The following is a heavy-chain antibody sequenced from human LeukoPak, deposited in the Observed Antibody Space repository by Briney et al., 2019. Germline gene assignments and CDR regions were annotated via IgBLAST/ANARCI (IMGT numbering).Heavy chain of an antibody. V-gene: IGHV1-2*02. J-gene: IGHJ5*02. Sequence: GSVKVSCKASGYTFTGYYMHWGRQAPGQGLEWVGWINPNSGGTNYAQKFQGRVTMTRDTSISADYMELSRLRSDDTAVYYCAREWIAVAGTVSPWGQGTLVTVSS. CDR1: GYTFTGYY. CDR2: INPNSGGT. D-gene: IGHD6-19*01. CDR3: AREWIAVAGTVSP.